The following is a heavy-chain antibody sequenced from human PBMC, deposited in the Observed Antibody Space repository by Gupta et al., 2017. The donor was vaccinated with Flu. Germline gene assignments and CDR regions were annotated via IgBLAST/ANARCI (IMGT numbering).Heavy chain of an antibody. V-gene: IGHV3-23*01. D-gene: IGHD1-1*01. CDR3: VKPGWNPRGDWFHP. CDR2: ISGTDDTT. CDR1: GLTFSSHA. J-gene: IGHJ5*02. Sequence: EVQLLESGGGLVQPGGSLRLSCAASGLTFSSHAMTWVRQVPGKGLEWVSSISGTDDTTYYADSVRGRFTVSRDNSKNTLYLQRSILRAEDTAVYYCVKPGWNPRGDWFHPWGQGTLVTVSS.